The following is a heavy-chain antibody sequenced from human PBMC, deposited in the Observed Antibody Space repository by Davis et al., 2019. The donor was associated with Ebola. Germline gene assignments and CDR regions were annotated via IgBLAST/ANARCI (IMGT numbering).Heavy chain of an antibody. J-gene: IGHJ4*02. CDR2: INHSGST. CDR3: ARTYYYGSGSYYREPFDY. CDR1: GGSFSGYY. V-gene: IGHV4-34*01. D-gene: IGHD3-10*01. Sequence: SETLSLTCAVYGGSFSGYYWSWIRQPPEKGLEWIGEINHSGSTNYNPSLKSRVTISVDTSKNQFSLKLSSVTAADTAVYYCARTYYYGSGSYYREPFDYWGQGTLVTVSS.